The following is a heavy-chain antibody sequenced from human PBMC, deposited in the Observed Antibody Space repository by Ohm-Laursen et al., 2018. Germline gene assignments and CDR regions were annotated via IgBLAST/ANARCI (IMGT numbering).Heavy chain of an antibody. CDR1: GFTFSSYA. D-gene: IGHD3-9*01. CDR3: AVAYYDILTGYY. Sequence: SLRLSCTASGFTFSSYAMSWVRQAPGKGLEWVSAISGSGGSTYYADSVKGRFTISRDNSKNTLYLQMNSLRAGDTAVYYCAVAYYDILTGYYWGQGTLVTVSS. CDR2: ISGSGGST. V-gene: IGHV3-23*01. J-gene: IGHJ4*02.